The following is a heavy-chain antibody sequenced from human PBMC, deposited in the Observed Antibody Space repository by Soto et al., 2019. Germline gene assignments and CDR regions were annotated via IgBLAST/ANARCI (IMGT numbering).Heavy chain of an antibody. Sequence: QVQLVESGGGVVQPGRSLRLSCAASGFTFNNYGMHWVRQAPGKGLEWVAAISNDGRDKYYGDSVKGRLTISRDNSKNTVYLQMNSLRADDTAVYYFAKDQGIAASHGIDWGQGTMVTVSS. V-gene: IGHV3-30*18. CDR3: AKDQGIAASHGID. CDR2: ISNDGRDK. D-gene: IGHD6-13*01. CDR1: GFTFNNYG. J-gene: IGHJ3*01.